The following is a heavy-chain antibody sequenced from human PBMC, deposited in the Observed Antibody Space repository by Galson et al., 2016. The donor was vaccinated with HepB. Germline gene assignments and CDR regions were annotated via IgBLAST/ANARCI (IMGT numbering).Heavy chain of an antibody. Sequence: SLRLSCAASGFTFSSYAMSWVRQAPGKGLEWVSAISGSGGSTYYADSVKGRFTISRDNSKNTVYLQLNSLRAEDTAVYYCAKDALSSSWYGYYYGMDVWGQGTTVTVSS. J-gene: IGHJ6*02. V-gene: IGHV3-23*01. CDR3: AKDALSSSWYGYYYGMDV. D-gene: IGHD6-13*01. CDR1: GFTFSSYA. CDR2: ISGSGGST.